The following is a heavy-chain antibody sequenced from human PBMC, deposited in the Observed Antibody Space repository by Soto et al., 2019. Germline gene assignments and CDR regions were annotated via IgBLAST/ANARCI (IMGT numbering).Heavy chain of an antibody. J-gene: IGHJ4*02. V-gene: IGHV3-21*01. CDR2: ISSSSSYI. D-gene: IGHD5-18*01. Sequence: EVQLVESGGGLVKPGGSLRLSCAASGFTFSSYSMNWVRQAPGKGLEWVSSISSSSSYIYYAGSVKGRFSISRDNAKNSLHLQMNSLRAEDTAVYYCARDQPGYSYGYGLGYWGQGTLVTVSS. CDR3: ARDQPGYSYGYGLGY. CDR1: GFTFSSYS.